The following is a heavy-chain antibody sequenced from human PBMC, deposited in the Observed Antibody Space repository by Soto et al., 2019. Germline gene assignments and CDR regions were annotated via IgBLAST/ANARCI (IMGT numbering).Heavy chain of an antibody. V-gene: IGHV4-59*12. Sequence: SETLSLTCSVSGDSMSEFYWSWIRQPPGKGLEWIGYVHYVGTTKYNPSHKSRVTISVDTSKKQFSLNLRSVTAADTAVYYCTRLNYYDTSGYPYFFDYWGQGAPVTVSS. D-gene: IGHD3-22*01. CDR2: VHYVGTT. CDR3: TRLNYYDTSGYPYFFDY. J-gene: IGHJ4*02. CDR1: GDSMSEFY.